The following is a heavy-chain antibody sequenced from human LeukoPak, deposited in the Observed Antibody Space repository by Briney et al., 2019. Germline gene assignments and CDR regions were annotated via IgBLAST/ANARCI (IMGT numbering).Heavy chain of an antibody. Sequence: GESLKISCKGSGYSFTSYWIGWVRQMPGKGLEWMGIIYPGDSDTRYSPSFQGQVTISADKSISTAYLQWSSLKASDTAMNYCATRRRGSGSYPYYFDYWGQGTLVTVSS. V-gene: IGHV5-51*01. J-gene: IGHJ4*02. CDR2: IYPGDSDT. D-gene: IGHD1-26*01. CDR1: GYSFTSYW. CDR3: ATRRRGSGSYPYYFDY.